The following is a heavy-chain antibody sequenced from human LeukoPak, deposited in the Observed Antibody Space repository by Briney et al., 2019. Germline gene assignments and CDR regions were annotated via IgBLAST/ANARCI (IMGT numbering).Heavy chain of an antibody. J-gene: IGHJ5*02. CDR3: ARVNCSGGSCYSGNWFDP. D-gene: IGHD2-15*01. CDR1: GGSISSGGYS. V-gene: IGHV4-30-2*01. Sequence: SETLSLTCAVSGGSISSGGYSWSWIRQPPGKGLEWIGYIYHSGSTYYNPSLKSRVTISVDRSKNQFSLKLSSVTAADTAVYYCARVNCSGGSCYSGNWFDPWGQGTLATVSS. CDR2: IYHSGST.